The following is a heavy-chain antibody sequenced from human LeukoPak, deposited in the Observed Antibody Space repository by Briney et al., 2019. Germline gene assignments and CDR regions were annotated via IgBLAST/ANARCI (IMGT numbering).Heavy chain of an antibody. Sequence: SETLSLTCTVSGGSISSSSYYWGWIRQPPGRGLEWIATIYYSGSTYYNPSLKSRVTISVDTSKNQFSLKLSSVTAADTAVYYCARGSVNRYNWNHIQRWFDPWGQGTLVTVSS. CDR2: IYYSGST. CDR1: GGSISSSSYY. V-gene: IGHV4-39*07. CDR3: ARGSVNRYNWNHIQRWFDP. D-gene: IGHD1-20*01. J-gene: IGHJ5*02.